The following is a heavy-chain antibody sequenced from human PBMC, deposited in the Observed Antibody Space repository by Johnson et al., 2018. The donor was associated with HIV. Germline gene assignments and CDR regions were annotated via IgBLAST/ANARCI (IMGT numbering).Heavy chain of an antibody. CDR1: GFTVSSNY. CDR2: IYSGDST. J-gene: IGHJ3*02. Sequence: VQLVESGGGLVQPGGSLRLSCAASGFTVSSNYMSWVRQAPGKGLEWVSVIYSGDSTYYADSVKGRFIISRDNSKQTLYLQMNSLRADDTAVYYCARSRQVGTPDAFDIWGQGTMVTVSS. CDR3: ARSRQVGTPDAFDI. D-gene: IGHD1-14*01. V-gene: IGHV3-66*01.